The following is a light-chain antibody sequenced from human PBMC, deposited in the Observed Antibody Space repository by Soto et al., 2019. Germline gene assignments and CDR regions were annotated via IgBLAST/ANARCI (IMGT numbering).Light chain of an antibody. J-gene: IGKJ5*01. CDR1: ESVGSSL. CDR3: QHHGRS. Sequence: NLLMQSPATLSFSPGETATLFCRTSESVGSSLLAWSQQKPGQAPRLLIYAASSRATGISDRFSGSGSGTDFTLIINRLDPEDSAVCYCQHHGRSFGQGTRLEI. CDR2: AAS. V-gene: IGKV3-20*01.